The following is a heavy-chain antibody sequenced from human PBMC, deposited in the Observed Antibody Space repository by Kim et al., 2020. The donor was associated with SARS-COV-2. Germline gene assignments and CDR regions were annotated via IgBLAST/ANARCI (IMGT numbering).Heavy chain of an antibody. J-gene: IGHJ4*02. CDR3: ARAIRNQLLSEY. Sequence: ASVKVSCKASGYTFTSFDNTWVRQAPGQGLEWMGWMNPNSGNTGFAQKFKGRVTVTWDTSISTAYMELSSLRSEDTAVYYCARAIRNQLLSEYWGQGTLVTVSS. D-gene: IGHD2-2*01. CDR2: MNPNSGNT. CDR1: GYTFTSFD. V-gene: IGHV1-8*01.